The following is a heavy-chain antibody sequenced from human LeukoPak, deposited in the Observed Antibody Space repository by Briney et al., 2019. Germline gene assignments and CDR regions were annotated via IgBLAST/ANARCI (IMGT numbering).Heavy chain of an antibody. CDR2: IREDGTEK. V-gene: IGHV3-7*03. Sequence: GGSLRLSCAASGFTFNKHWMSWIRQAPGKGLEWVATIREDGTEKKYVDYVKGRFTISRDNSKNTLYLQMNSLRAEDTAVYYCARYSRSWYVPIFDYWGQGTLVTVSS. CDR3: ARYSRSWYVPIFDY. J-gene: IGHJ4*02. CDR1: GFTFNKHW. D-gene: IGHD6-13*01.